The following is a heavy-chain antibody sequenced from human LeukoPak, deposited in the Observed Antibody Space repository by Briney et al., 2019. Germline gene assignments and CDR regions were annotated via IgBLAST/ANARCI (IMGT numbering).Heavy chain of an antibody. Sequence: GRSLRLSCAASGFTFSSYAMHWVRQAPGKGLEWVAVISYDGSNKYYADSVKGRFTISRDNSKSTLYLQMNSLRAEDTAVYYCARDPDNDYGDYLNWFDPWGQGTLVTVSS. CDR3: ARDPDNDYGDYLNWFDP. V-gene: IGHV3-30*04. J-gene: IGHJ5*02. CDR2: ISYDGSNK. D-gene: IGHD4-17*01. CDR1: GFTFSSYA.